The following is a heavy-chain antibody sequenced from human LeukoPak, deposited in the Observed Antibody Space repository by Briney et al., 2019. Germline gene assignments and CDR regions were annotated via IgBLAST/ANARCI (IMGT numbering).Heavy chain of an antibody. V-gene: IGHV4-39*01. CDR3: ARLGVVVVPAAIRD. D-gene: IGHD2-2*02. CDR1: GGPISSSSYY. Sequence: SETLSLTCTVSGGPISSSSYYWGWIRQPPGKGLEWIGSIYYSGSTYYNPSLKSRVTISVDTSKNQFSLKLSSVTAADTAVYYCARLGVVVVPAAIRDWGQGTLVTVSS. J-gene: IGHJ4*02. CDR2: IYYSGST.